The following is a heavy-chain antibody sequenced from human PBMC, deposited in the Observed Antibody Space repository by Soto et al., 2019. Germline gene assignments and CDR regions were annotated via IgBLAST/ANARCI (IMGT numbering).Heavy chain of an antibody. CDR1: GGSISSGGYS. V-gene: IGHV4-30-2*01. Sequence: SETLSLTCAVSGGSISSGGYSWSWIRQPPGKGLEWIGYIYDSGSTYYNPSLKSRVTISVDRSKNQFSLKLSSVTAADTAVYYCASQGYWGQGTLVPSPQ. CDR3: ASQGY. J-gene: IGHJ4*02. CDR2: IYDSGST.